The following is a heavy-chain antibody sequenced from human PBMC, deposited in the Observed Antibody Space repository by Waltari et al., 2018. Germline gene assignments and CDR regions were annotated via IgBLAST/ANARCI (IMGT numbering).Heavy chain of an antibody. J-gene: IGHJ6*02. CDR2: INTSGST. Sequence: QVQLQQWGAGLLKPSETLSLTCAVYGGSFSGCYWCWLRQPPGKGLEWIGEINTSGSTNYNPSLKSRVTISVDTSKNQFSLKLSSVTAADTAVYYCARSYYYYYGMDVWGQGTTVTVSS. CDR1: GGSFSGCY. CDR3: ARSYYYYYGMDV. V-gene: IGHV4-34*01.